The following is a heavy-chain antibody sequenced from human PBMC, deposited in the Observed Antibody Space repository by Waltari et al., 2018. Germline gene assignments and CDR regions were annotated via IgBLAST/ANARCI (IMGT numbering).Heavy chain of an antibody. CDR2: IYPGDSDT. J-gene: IGHJ4*02. D-gene: IGHD1-26*01. CDR1: GYSFSSYW. CDR3: ARPSGSIVDTPY. V-gene: IGHV5-51*01. Sequence: EVQLVQSGAAVKKSGESLKISCKGSGYSFSSYWIGWVRQIPGKGLDWMGIIYPGDSDTKYSPSFQGQVTISADKSISTAYLQWSSLKVSDSAMYYCARPSGSIVDTPYWGQGTLVTVTS.